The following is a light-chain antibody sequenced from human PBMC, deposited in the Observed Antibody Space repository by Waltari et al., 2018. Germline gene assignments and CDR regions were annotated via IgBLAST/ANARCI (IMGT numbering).Light chain of an antibody. CDR3: QTGGHGTWV. CDR1: SGHTNNI. J-gene: IGLJ3*02. CDR2: VNSDGSH. V-gene: IGLV4-69*01. Sequence: LVLTQSPSASAPLRASVKPTCNQSSGHTNNITARPQQHQKKGPRYLMKVNSDGSHNKGEEIPERCSGSCSGAELYLTISSLQSEDEADDYCQTGGHGTWVFGGGTKLTVL.